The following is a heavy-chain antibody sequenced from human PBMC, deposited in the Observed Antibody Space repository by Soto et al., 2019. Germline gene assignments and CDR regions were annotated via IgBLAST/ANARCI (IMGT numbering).Heavy chain of an antibody. J-gene: IGHJ3*02. CDR3: ARLRRDGQTGYAFDI. CDR2: MYYSGST. Sequence: PSETLSLTCTFSGGSISSSSYYLGWIRQPPGKGLEWIGSMYYSGSTYYNPSLKSRVTISVDTSKNQFSLKLSSVTAADTALYYCARLRRDGQTGYAFDIWGQGTMVTVSS. D-gene: IGHD1-1*01. V-gene: IGHV4-39*01. CDR1: GGSISSSSYY.